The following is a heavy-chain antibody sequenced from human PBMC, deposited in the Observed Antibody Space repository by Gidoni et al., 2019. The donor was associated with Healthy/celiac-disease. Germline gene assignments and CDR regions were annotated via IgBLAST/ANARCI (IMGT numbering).Heavy chain of an antibody. D-gene: IGHD3-10*01. Sequence: QVQLVQSGAEVKKPGASVKVSCKASGYTFTGYYMHWVRQAPGQGLEWMGWINPNSGGTNYAQKFQGRVTMTRDTSISTAYMELSRLRSDDTAVYYCARPPASYGSGSYYNRWGQGTLVTVSS. CDR1: GYTFTGYY. CDR3: ARPPASYGSGSYYNR. V-gene: IGHV1-2*02. J-gene: IGHJ4*02. CDR2: INPNSGGT.